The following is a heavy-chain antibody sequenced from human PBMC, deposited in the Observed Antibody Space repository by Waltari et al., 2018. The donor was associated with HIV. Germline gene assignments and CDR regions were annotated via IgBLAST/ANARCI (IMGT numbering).Heavy chain of an antibody. CDR2: IWYDGTNK. V-gene: IGHV3-33*01. CDR3: ARDRSEGGGYYYYGLDV. D-gene: IGHD2-15*01. J-gene: IGHJ6*02. Sequence: QVQLVESGGGVVQPGRSLSLSCAASGFPFSSYGLHWVRQAPGKGLEWVAVIWYDGTNKYYADSVKGRFTISRDNSKNTLYLQMNSLRAEDTAVYYCARDRSEGGGYYYYGLDVWGQGTTVTVSS. CDR1: GFPFSSYG.